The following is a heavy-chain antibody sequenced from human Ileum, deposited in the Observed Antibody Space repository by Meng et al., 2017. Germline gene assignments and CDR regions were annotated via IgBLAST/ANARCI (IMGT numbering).Heavy chain of an antibody. V-gene: IGHV3-7*01. CDR1: GFTFSSYW. CDR2: IKTDGSEQ. Sequence: GESLKISCAASGFTFSSYWMRWVRQAPGKGLEFVATIKTDGSEQYYVDAVKGRFTVSRDNAKSSLFLQMNNLRVGDTAIYYCATEVRQSSFDYWGHGTLVTVSS. CDR3: ATEVRQSSFDY. D-gene: IGHD6-19*01. J-gene: IGHJ4*01.